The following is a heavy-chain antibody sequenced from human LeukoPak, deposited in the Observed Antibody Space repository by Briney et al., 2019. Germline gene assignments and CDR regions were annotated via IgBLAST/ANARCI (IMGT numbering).Heavy chain of an antibody. CDR2: ISVNNGNT. V-gene: IGHV1-18*01. D-gene: IGHD3-3*01. J-gene: IGHJ4*02. CDR1: GGTFSTYA. CDR3: QRITIFGVVIDFDY. Sequence: ASVRVSCMASGGTFSTYAISWVRQAPGQGLEWMGFISVNNGNTHYAEKFQGRVTMATDTSTSTAYLEVRSLRSDDTAVYYCQRITIFGVVIDFDYWGPGTLVTVSS.